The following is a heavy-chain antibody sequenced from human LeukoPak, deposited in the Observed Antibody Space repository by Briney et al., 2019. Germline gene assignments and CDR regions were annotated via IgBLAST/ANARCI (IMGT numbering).Heavy chain of an antibody. CDR2: INPNSGGT. V-gene: IGHV1-2*02. CDR3: ARDMEWLRDIVVVVAATGWFDP. J-gene: IGHJ5*02. Sequence: GASVKVSCKASGYTFTSYGISWVRQAPGQGLEWMGWINPNSGGTNYAQKFQGRVTMTRDTSISTAYMELSRLRSDDTAVYYCARDMEWLRDIVVVVAATGWFDPWGQGTLVTVSS. D-gene: IGHD2-15*01. CDR1: GYTFTSYG.